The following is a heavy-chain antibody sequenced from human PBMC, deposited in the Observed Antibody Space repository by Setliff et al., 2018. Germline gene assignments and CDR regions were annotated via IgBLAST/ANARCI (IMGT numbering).Heavy chain of an antibody. CDR2: VNDSGSA. CDR1: GGSFSGYF. J-gene: IGHJ4*02. V-gene: IGHV4-34*01. D-gene: IGHD3-10*01. Sequence: SETLSLTCDVFGGSFSGYFWAWIRQSPGKGLEWIGDVNDSGSANYKPFLKSRLTISRDTSKNQLSLNLSSVTAADTAVYYCARGRYYGSGSYSLWGQGTLVTVSS. CDR3: ARGRYYGSGSYSL.